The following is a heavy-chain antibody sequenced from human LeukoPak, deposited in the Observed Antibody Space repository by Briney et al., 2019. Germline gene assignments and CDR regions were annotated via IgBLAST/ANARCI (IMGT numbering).Heavy chain of an antibody. CDR1: GGTFSSYA. CDR2: IIPIFGTA. J-gene: IGHJ4*02. Sequence: SVKVSCKASGGTFSSYAISWVRQAPGQGLEWMGRIIPIFGTANYAQKFQGRVTITTDESTSTAYMELSSLRSEDTAVYYCARDLSDYGDYRDFDYWGQGTLVTVSS. CDR3: ARDLSDYGDYRDFDY. D-gene: IGHD4-17*01. V-gene: IGHV1-69*05.